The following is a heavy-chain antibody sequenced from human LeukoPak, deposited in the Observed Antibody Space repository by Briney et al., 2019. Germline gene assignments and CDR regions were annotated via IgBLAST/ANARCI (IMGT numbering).Heavy chain of an antibody. J-gene: IGHJ5*02. CDR1: GYTFTGYY. Sequence: ASVKDSCKTSGYTFTGYYIHWVRQAPGQGLEWMGWIDPNSGGRNFAQNFEGRVTMTKDRSLTTAYMELSSLTFDDTAVYYCARASSSWSHSWFDPWGQGTLVTVSS. D-gene: IGHD6-13*01. CDR3: ARASSSWSHSWFDP. V-gene: IGHV1-2*02. CDR2: IDPNSGGR.